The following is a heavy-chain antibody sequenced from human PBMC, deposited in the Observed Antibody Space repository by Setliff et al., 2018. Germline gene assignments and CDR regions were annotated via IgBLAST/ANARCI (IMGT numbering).Heavy chain of an antibody. V-gene: IGHV1-69*08. CDR3: AISTIFGVVSPTPDAFDI. J-gene: IGHJ3*02. Sequence: SVKVSCKASGGTFSIYTISRVRQAPGQGLEWMGRIIPIFGTANYAQKFQGRVTITADKSTSTAYMELSSLRSEDTAVYYCAISTIFGVVSPTPDAFDIWGQGTMVTVSS. CDR1: GGTFSIYT. CDR2: IIPIFGTA. D-gene: IGHD3-3*01.